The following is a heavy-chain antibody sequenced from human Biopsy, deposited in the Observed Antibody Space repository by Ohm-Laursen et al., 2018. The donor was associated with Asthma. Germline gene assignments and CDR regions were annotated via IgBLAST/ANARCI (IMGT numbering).Heavy chain of an antibody. CDR3: ASRGGDFWSGYYMDY. D-gene: IGHD3-3*01. Sequence: SLRLSCAASGFSFGSFGMHWVRQVPGKGPEWVALISFDGRYEYYADSVKGRFTISRDNPMKRLYLQMSSLTAEETAVYYCASRGGDFWSGYYMDYWGQGTLVTVSS. CDR1: GFSFGSFG. CDR2: ISFDGRYE. V-gene: IGHV3-30*03. J-gene: IGHJ4*02.